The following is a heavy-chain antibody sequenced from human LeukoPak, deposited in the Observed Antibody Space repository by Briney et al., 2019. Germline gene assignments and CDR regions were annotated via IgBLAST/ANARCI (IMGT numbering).Heavy chain of an antibody. V-gene: IGHV3-23*01. D-gene: IGHD3-22*01. J-gene: IGHJ1*01. Sequence: GGSLRLSCAASGFTFSSYAMSWVRQAPGKGLEWVSAISGSGGSTYYADSVKGRFTISRDNSENTLYLQMNSLRAEDTAVYYCAKDLREYYYDSSGYYYFQHWGQGTLVTVSS. CDR1: GFTFSSYA. CDR3: AKDLREYYYDSSGYYYFQH. CDR2: ISGSGGST.